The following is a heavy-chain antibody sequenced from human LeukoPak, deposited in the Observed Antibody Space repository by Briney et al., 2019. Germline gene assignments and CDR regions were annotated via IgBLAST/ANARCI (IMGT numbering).Heavy chain of an antibody. Sequence: SVTQSLTCTVSGFFISSGYYWGWIRQPPGKGLGWIGSIFQSGSTLYNPSLKSRGTISVDTSKNQFSLKLTSVTAAHTSVSFGVGFGDYGSYWGEGDLVPVSS. J-gene: IGHJ4*02. CDR1: GFFISSGYY. CDR2: IFQSGST. V-gene: IGHV4-38-2*02. D-gene: IGHD4-17*01. CDR3: VGFGDYGSY.